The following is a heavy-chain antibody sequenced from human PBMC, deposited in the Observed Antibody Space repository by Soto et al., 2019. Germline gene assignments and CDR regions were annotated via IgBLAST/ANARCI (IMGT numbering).Heavy chain of an antibody. J-gene: IGHJ6*02. V-gene: IGHV5-51*01. CDR2: IYPGDSDT. Sequence: GESLKISCKGSGYSFTSYWIGWVRQMPGKGLEWMGIIYPGDSDTRYSPSFQGQVTISADKSISTAYLQWSSLKASDTAMYYCARHVMVEYYYYGMDVWGQGTTVTVSS. CDR3: ARHVMVEYYYYGMDV. CDR1: GYSFTSYW. D-gene: IGHD3-10*01.